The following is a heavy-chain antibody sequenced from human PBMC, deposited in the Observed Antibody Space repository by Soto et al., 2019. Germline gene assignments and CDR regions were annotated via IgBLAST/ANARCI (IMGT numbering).Heavy chain of an antibody. CDR2: IDPSDSYT. V-gene: IGHV5-10-1*01. J-gene: IGHJ6*02. Sequence: PGESLKISCKGSGYSFTSYWISWVRQMPGKGLEWMGRIDPSDSYTNYSPSFQGHVTISADKSISTAYLQWSSLKASDTAMYYCARALIPASDEYDYSGMDVCGQGTTVTVSS. D-gene: IGHD2-2*01. CDR1: GYSFTSYW. CDR3: ARALIPASDEYDYSGMDV.